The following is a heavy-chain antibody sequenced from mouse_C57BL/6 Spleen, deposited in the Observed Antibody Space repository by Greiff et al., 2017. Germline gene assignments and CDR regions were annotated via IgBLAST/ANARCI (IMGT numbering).Heavy chain of an antibody. CDR1: GYTFTSYW. CDR2: IDLSDSYT. Sequence: VQLQQPGAELVRPGTSVKLSCKASGYTFTSYWMHWVKQRPGQGLEWIGVIDLSDSYTNYNQKFKGKATLTVDTSSSTAYMQLSSLTSEDSAVYYCARKGCAMDYWGQGTSVTVSS. CDR3: ARKGCAMDY. V-gene: IGHV1-59*01. J-gene: IGHJ4*01. D-gene: IGHD3-2*02.